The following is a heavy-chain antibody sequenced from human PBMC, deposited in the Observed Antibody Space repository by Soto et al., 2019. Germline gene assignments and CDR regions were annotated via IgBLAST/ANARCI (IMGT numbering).Heavy chain of an antibody. CDR1: GGSFSGYY. V-gene: IGHV4-34*01. CDR2: INHSGST. J-gene: IGHJ4*02. CDR3: ARGLSIAKSWGY. Sequence: QVQLQQWGAGLLKPSETLSLTCAVYGGSFSGYYWSWIRQPPGKGLEWIGEINHSGSTNYNPSLKSRVTISVDTSKNQFSLKLSSVTAADTAVYYCARGLSIAKSWGYWGQGTLVTVSS. D-gene: IGHD6-6*01.